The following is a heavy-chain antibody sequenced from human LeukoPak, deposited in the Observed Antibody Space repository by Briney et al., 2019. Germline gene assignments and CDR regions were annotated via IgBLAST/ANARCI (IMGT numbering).Heavy chain of an antibody. V-gene: IGHV4-30-4*07. Sequence: PSETLSLTCAVSGDSISSGGYAWSWIRQTPGKGLEWIAYIHDSGSTYYNPSLKSRVSISVDTSKNQFSVKLNSVTAAHTAVYYCARVAAAAGNNWFDPWGQGTLVTVSS. CDR1: GDSISSGGYA. CDR2: IHDSGST. D-gene: IGHD6-13*01. J-gene: IGHJ5*02. CDR3: ARVAAAAGNNWFDP.